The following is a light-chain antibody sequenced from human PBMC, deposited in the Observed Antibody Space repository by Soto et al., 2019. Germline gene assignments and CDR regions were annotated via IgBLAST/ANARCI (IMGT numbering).Light chain of an antibody. Sequence: EIVLTQSPATLSLSPGERATLSCRASQSVSSYLAWYQQTPGQAPRLLIYDASIRATCNPARFSGSGSGTDFTLTISSLEPEDFAVYYCQQRSNWLLTFGGGTKVEIK. CDR1: QSVSSY. V-gene: IGKV3-11*01. CDR2: DAS. CDR3: QQRSNWLLT. J-gene: IGKJ4*02.